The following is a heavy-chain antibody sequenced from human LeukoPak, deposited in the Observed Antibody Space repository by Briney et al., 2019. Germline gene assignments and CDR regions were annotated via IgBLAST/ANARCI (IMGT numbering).Heavy chain of an antibody. CDR1: GFTFSSYG. CDR2: IRYGGSNK. V-gene: IGHV3-30*02. Sequence: PGRSLRLSCAASGFTFSSYGMHWVRQTPGKGLEWVAFIRYGGSNKYYADSVKGRFTISRDNSKNTLYLQMNSLRPEDTAVFYCAKDSMSESSGYNLLDYWGQGTLVTVSS. D-gene: IGHD3-22*01. J-gene: IGHJ4*02. CDR3: AKDSMSESSGYNLLDY.